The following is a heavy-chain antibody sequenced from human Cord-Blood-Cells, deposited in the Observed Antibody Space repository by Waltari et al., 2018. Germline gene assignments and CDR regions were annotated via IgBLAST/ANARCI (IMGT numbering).Heavy chain of an antibody. D-gene: IGHD6-13*01. Sequence: EVQLVESGGGLVQPGWTLRLSCAASGFTFSSSWMHCVRQAHGKGLVWVSRSNSDGSSTSYADSVKGRFTISRDNSKNTLYLQMNSLRAEDTAVYYCARDRGAAAGTRNAFDIWGQGTMVTVSS. V-gene: IGHV3-74*01. CDR3: ARDRGAAAGTRNAFDI. CDR1: GFTFSSSW. J-gene: IGHJ3*02. CDR2: SNSDGSST.